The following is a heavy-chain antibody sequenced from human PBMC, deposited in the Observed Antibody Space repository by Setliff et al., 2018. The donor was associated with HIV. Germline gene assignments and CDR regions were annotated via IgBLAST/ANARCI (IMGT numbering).Heavy chain of an antibody. Sequence: SETLSLTCTVSGGSISSSSYYWGWIRQPPGKGLEWIGSIYYSGTTYYTPSLKSRITISVDTSKNQFSLKVNSVTAADTAVYYCASPKERYYYGSGTNVREYYGMDVWGQGTTVTVSS. D-gene: IGHD3-10*01. CDR1: GGSISSSSYY. V-gene: IGHV4-39*07. CDR3: ASPKERYYYGSGTNVREYYGMDV. J-gene: IGHJ6*02. CDR2: IYYSGTT.